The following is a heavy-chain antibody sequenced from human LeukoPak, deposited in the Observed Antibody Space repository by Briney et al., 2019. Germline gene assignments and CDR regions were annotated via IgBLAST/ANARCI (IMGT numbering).Heavy chain of an antibody. D-gene: IGHD4-17*01. CDR2: TRYDGSNK. Sequence: GGSLRLSCAASGFTFSSYGMHWVRQAPGEGLEWVAFTRYDGSNKYYADSVKGRFTISRDNSKNTLYLQMNSLRAEDTAVYYCAKVYDYGDYGAFDIWGQGTMVTVSS. CDR1: GFTFSSYG. V-gene: IGHV3-30*02. J-gene: IGHJ3*02. CDR3: AKVYDYGDYGAFDI.